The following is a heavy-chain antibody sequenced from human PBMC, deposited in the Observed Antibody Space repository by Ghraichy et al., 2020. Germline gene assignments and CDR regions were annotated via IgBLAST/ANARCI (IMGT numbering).Heavy chain of an antibody. CDR1: GFTFSSYW. J-gene: IGHJ4*02. V-gene: IGHV3-74*01. D-gene: IGHD3-3*01. Sequence: GGSLRLSCAASGFTFSSYWMHWVRQAPGKGLVWVSRINSDGSSTSYADSVKGRFTISRDNAKNTLYLQMNSLRAEDTAVYYCARGDTDYDFWSGYYRYYFDYWGQGTLVTVSS. CDR2: INSDGSST. CDR3: ARGDTDYDFWSGYYRYYFDY.